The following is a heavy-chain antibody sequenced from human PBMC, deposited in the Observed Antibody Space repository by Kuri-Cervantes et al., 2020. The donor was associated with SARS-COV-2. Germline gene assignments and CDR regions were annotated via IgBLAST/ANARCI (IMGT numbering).Heavy chain of an antibody. CDR3: TRDGGIAARSDY. CDR1: GYTFTGYY. Sequence: ASVKVSCKASGYTFTGYYIHWVRQAPGQGLEWMGWINPNSGGTNYAQEFQGRVTVTSDTSISTAYVELSGLRSDDTAVYYCTRDGGIAARSDYWGQGTLVTVSS. D-gene: IGHD6-6*01. CDR2: INPNSGGT. V-gene: IGHV1-2*02. J-gene: IGHJ4*02.